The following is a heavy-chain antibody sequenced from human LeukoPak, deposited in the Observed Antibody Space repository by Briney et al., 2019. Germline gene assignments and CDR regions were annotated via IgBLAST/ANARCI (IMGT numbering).Heavy chain of an antibody. CDR1: GGTFSSYA. CDR2: IIPIFGTA. Sequence: SVKVSCKASGGTFSSYAISWVRQAPGQGLEWMGGIIPIFGTANYAQKFQGRVTITTDESTSTAYMELSSLRSEDTAVYYCARARDGYRQGFDYWGQGTLVTVSS. D-gene: IGHD5-24*01. CDR3: ARARDGYRQGFDY. J-gene: IGHJ4*02. V-gene: IGHV1-69*05.